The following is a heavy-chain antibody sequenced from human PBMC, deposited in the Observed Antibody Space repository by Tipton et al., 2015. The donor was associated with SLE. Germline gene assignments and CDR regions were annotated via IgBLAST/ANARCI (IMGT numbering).Heavy chain of an antibody. V-gene: IGHV4-4*07. CDR1: GGAISTFY. J-gene: IGHJ6*02. Sequence: LRLSCTVSGGAISTFYCSWIRQSAGKGLEWIGRIYSSGRTNYNPSLKSRVTMSVDTSRKQFSLKLTSVTAADTAVYYCATLHSGYDYYYYGMDVWGQGTTVTVS. D-gene: IGHD5-12*01. CDR2: IYSSGRT. CDR3: ATLHSGYDYYYYGMDV.